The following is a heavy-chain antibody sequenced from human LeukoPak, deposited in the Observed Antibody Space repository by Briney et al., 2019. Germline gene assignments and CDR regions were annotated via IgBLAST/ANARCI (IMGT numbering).Heavy chain of an antibody. D-gene: IGHD2-15*01. CDR3: AKDYCSGGSCYSVDY. Sequence: PGRSLRLSCAASGFTFDDYAMHWVRQAPGKGLEWVSGISWNSGSIGYADSVKGRFTISRDNAKNSLYLQMNSLRAEDTALYYCAKDYCSGGSCYSVDYWGQGTLVTVSS. CDR1: GFTFDDYA. CDR2: ISWNSGSI. V-gene: IGHV3-9*01. J-gene: IGHJ4*02.